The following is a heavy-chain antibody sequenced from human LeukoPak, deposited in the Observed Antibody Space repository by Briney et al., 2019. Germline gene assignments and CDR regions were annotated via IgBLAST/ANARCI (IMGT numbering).Heavy chain of an antibody. Sequence: ASVKVSCKASGYTSTNYGISWVRQAPGQGLEWMGWINTNTGNPTYAQGFFTGRYVFSLDTSVNTAYLQITGLKADDTAVYYCGRDPKLGIRGYTYGYIDFWGQGTLVTVAS. CDR2: INTNTGNP. D-gene: IGHD5-18*01. J-gene: IGHJ4*02. CDR3: GRDPKLGIRGYTYGYIDF. CDR1: GYTSTNYG. V-gene: IGHV7-4-1*02.